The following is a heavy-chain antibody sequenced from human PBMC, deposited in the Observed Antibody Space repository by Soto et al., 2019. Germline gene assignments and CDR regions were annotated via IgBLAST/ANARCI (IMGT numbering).Heavy chain of an antibody. Sequence: QVQLQESGPGLVKPSQTLSLTCTVSGGSISSGDYYWSWIHQPPGKGLEWIGYIYYSGSTYYNPSLKSRVTISVDTSKNQFSLKLSSVTAADTAVYYCARDRPRPLYYGSHDAFDIWGQGTMVTVSS. J-gene: IGHJ3*02. CDR3: ARDRPRPLYYGSHDAFDI. CDR1: GGSISSGDYY. V-gene: IGHV4-30-4*01. D-gene: IGHD3-10*01. CDR2: IYYSGST.